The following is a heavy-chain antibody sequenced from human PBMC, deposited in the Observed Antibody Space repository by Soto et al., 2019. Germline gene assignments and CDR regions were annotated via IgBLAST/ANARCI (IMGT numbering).Heavy chain of an antibody. CDR1: SGSTSSTIYS. J-gene: IGHJ5*02. CDR3: ARQCRGVTCHWFXP. Sequence: SETLSLTCTVSSGSTSSTIYSWDWIRQPPGKGLEWIGSIFYSGSTYYNPSLKSRVTISVDTSKNQFSLTLTSVTAADTAVYYCARQCRGVTCHWFXPWGQGTLVTVSS. CDR2: IFYSGST. D-gene: IGHD2-15*01. V-gene: IGHV4-39*01.